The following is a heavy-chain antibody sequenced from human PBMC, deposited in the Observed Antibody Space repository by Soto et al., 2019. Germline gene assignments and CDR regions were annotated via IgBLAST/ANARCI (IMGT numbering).Heavy chain of an antibody. CDR2: ISYDGSNK. J-gene: IGHJ6*02. D-gene: IGHD3-3*01. Sequence: GGSLRLSCAASGFTFSSYGMHWVRQAPGKGLEWVAVISYDGSNKYYADSVKGRLTISRDNSKNTLYLQMNSLRAEDTAVYYCAKEIYLAWFLTHYYYYGMDVWGQGTTVTVSS. CDR1: GFTFSSYG. V-gene: IGHV3-30*18. CDR3: AKEIYLAWFLTHYYYYGMDV.